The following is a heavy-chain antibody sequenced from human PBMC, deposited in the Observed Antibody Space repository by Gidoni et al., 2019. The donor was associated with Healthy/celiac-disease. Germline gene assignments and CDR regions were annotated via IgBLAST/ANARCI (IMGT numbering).Heavy chain of an antibody. V-gene: IGHV3-30-3*01. CDR1: GFTFSSYA. D-gene: IGHD5-18*01. Sequence: QVQLVESGGGVVQPGRSLRLSCAASGFTFSSYAMHWVRQAPGKGLEWVAVISYDGSNKYYADSVKGRFTISRDNSKNTLYLQMNSLRAEDTAVYYCARDSKDTAMVTLDYWGQGTLVTVSS. CDR3: ARDSKDTAMVTLDY. J-gene: IGHJ4*02. CDR2: ISYDGSNK.